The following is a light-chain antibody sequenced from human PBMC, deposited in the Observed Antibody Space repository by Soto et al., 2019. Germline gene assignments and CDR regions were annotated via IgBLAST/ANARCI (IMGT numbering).Light chain of an antibody. J-gene: IGKJ1*01. Sequence: DIQMPQSPSTLSGWVGDRVTITWRASQTISSWLAWYQQKPGKAPKLLIYKASTLKSGVPSRFSGSGSGTEFTLTISSLQPDDFATYYCQHYNSYSEAFGQGTKVDIK. CDR3: QHYNSYSEA. CDR1: QTISSW. CDR2: KAS. V-gene: IGKV1-5*03.